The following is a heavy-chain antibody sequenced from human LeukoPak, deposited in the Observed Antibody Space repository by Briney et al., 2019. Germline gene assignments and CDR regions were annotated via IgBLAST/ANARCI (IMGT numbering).Heavy chain of an antibody. J-gene: IGHJ4*02. CDR1: GGSFSGYY. D-gene: IGHD4-17*01. Sequence: PSETLSLTCAVYGGSFSGYYWSWVRQAPGKGLEWVANIKQDGSEKYYVDSVKGRFTISRDDAKNSLYLQMNSLRAEDTAVYYCARVPGDEGFDYWGQGTLVTVSS. CDR2: IKQDGSEK. CDR3: ARVPGDEGFDY. V-gene: IGHV3-7*01.